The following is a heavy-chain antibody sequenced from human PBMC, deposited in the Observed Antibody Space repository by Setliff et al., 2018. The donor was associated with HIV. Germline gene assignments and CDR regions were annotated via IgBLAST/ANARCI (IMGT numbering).Heavy chain of an antibody. CDR3: AREGHLAAPGSSEFDP. V-gene: IGHV1-46*01. J-gene: IGHJ5*02. CDR2: INPSGGST. CDR1: GYTFTRYY. D-gene: IGHD6-13*01. Sequence: ASVKVSCKASGYTFTRYYIHWVRQAPGQGLEWMGIINPSGGSTTYTQKFQGTGTMTRDTSTSTVYLELRLLTSDDTAIYYCAREGHLAAPGSSEFDPWGQGTLVTVS.